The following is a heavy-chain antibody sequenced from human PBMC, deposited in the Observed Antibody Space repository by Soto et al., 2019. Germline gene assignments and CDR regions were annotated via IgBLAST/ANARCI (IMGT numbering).Heavy chain of an antibody. CDR1: GGSITSSSHY. Sequence: PSETLSLTCSVSGGSITSSSHYWGWIRQPPGKGLESIANIYYDGNTYYNPSLKSRVTISVDTSKNQFSLKLSSVTAADTAVYYCATAAAGPSEYFQHWGQGTLVTVSS. CDR3: ATAAAGPSEYFQH. D-gene: IGHD6-13*01. CDR2: IYYDGNT. J-gene: IGHJ1*01. V-gene: IGHV4-39*07.